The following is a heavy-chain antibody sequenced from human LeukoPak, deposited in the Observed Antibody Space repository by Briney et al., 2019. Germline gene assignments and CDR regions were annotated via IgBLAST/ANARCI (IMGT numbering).Heavy chain of an antibody. V-gene: IGHV3-74*03. CDR1: GFTFSSYS. Sequence: PGGSLRLSCAASGFTFSSYSMHWVRHAPGKGLVWISLKKDGFFSTYADSVKGRFTISRDDAKNTLYLQMDSLRADDTAVYYCATDLDYTFDYWGRGTLVTVSS. D-gene: IGHD4-11*01. J-gene: IGHJ4*02. CDR2: KKDGFFS. CDR3: ATDLDYTFDY.